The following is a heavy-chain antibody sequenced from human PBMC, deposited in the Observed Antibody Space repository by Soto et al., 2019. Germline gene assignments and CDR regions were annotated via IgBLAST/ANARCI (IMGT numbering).Heavy chain of an antibody. J-gene: IGHJ3*02. D-gene: IGHD6-19*01. CDR2: ISYDGSNK. V-gene: IGHV3-30*18. Sequence: GGSLRLSCAASGFTFSSYGMHWVRQAPGKGLEWVAVISYDGSNKYYADSVKGRFTISRDNSKNTLYLQMNSLRAEDTTVYYCAKDRGSGDREFGAFDIWGQGTMVTVSS. CDR3: AKDRGSGDREFGAFDI. CDR1: GFTFSSYG.